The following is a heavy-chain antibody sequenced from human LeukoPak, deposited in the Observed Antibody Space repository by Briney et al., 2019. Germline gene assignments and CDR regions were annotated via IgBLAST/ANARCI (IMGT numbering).Heavy chain of an antibody. V-gene: IGHV3-30*18. CDR2: ISYDGSNK. J-gene: IGHJ4*02. Sequence: GGSLRLFCAASGFTFSSYGMHWVRQAPGKGLEWVAVISYDGSNKYYADSVKGRFTISRDNSKNTLYLQMNSLRAEDTAVYYCAKGPPGFDYWGQGTLVTVSS. CDR3: AKGPPGFDY. CDR1: GFTFSSYG. D-gene: IGHD1-14*01.